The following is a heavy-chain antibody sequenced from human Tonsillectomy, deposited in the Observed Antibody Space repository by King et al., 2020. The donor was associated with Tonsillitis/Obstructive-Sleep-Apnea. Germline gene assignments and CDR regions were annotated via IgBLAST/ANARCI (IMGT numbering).Heavy chain of an antibody. V-gene: IGHV5-10-1*03. D-gene: IGHD3-10*01. CDR1: GYRFTRYW. J-gene: IGHJ5*02. CDR2: IDPSDSYT. Sequence: VQLVESGAEVKKPGESLRISCKGSGYRFTRYWITWVRQMPGKGLEWRGRIDPSDSYTIYSPSFQGHVTISADKSISTAYLQWSSLQASDTAMYYCARHSLFYGSGTYGSNWFDPCGQGTLVTVSS. CDR3: ARHSLFYGSGTYGSNWFDP.